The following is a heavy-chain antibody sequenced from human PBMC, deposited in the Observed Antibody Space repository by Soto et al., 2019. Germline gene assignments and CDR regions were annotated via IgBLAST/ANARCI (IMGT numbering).Heavy chain of an antibody. Sequence: PSGSLRLSCVASGFSFRNYNMNWVRQAPGKGLEWVSYITDSSDTVHYADSVRGRFTISRDNAESSLYLQMNSLRDEDTAVYFCARDFGHGYYLDYWGRGTLVTVSS. CDR2: ITDSSDTV. V-gene: IGHV3-48*02. CDR1: GFSFRNYN. J-gene: IGHJ4*01. CDR3: ARDFGHGYYLDY. D-gene: IGHD3-3*01.